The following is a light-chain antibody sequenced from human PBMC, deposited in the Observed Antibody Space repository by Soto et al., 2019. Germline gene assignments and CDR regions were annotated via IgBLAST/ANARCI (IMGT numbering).Light chain of an antibody. Sequence: EIVLTQSPGTLYLSPGERATLSCRASQSVSGSYLAWYQQKPGQAPRLLIYGASSRATGIPDRFSGSGSGTDFTLTISRLEPEDFAVYYCQQYDTSPLPFGVGTKVEIK. V-gene: IGKV3-20*01. CDR1: QSVSGSY. J-gene: IGKJ4*01. CDR3: QQYDTSPLP. CDR2: GAS.